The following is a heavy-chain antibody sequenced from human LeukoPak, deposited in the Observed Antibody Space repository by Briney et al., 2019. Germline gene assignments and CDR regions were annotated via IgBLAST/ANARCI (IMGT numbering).Heavy chain of an antibody. V-gene: IGHV3-21*03. CDR2: ISTSSNYR. D-gene: IGHD6-19*01. CDR1: GFTFSSYN. CDR3: AKAPAFSGLFEH. Sequence: GGPLRLSCAASGFTFSSYNMNWVRQAPGKGLEWVSSISTSSNYRYYADSVKGRFTISRDNAKKLWYLQMNSLRADDTAVYYWAKAPAFSGLFEHWGQGTLVTVSS. J-gene: IGHJ4*02.